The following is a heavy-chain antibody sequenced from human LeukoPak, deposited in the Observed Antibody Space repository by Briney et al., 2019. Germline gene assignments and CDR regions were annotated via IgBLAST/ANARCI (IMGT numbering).Heavy chain of an antibody. V-gene: IGHV3-23*01. J-gene: IGHJ4*02. CDR2: IFPSGDEI. CDR3: AKDWDSSGWFFFDY. D-gene: IGHD6-19*01. Sequence: GGSLRLSCAASGFTFSTFAMIWVRQPPGKGLEWVSSIFPSGDEIHYADSVRGRFTISRDNSKSTLSLQMNSLRAEDTAVYYCAKDWDSSGWFFFDYWGQGTLVTVSS. CDR1: GFTFSTFA.